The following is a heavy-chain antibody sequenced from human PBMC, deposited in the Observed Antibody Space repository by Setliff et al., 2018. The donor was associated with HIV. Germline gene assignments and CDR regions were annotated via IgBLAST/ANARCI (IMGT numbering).Heavy chain of an antibody. CDR1: GYTFSTYA. D-gene: IGHD1-26*01. CDR2: INAGSGNT. V-gene: IGHV1-3*01. Sequence: GASVKVSCKASGYTFSTYAIHWVRQAPGQRLEWMGWINAGSGNTKYSQRFQGRVTITRDTSASTAYLELSSLRSEDTAVYYCARHVGGTGFDPWGQGTLVTVSS. J-gene: IGHJ5*02. CDR3: ARHVGGTGFDP.